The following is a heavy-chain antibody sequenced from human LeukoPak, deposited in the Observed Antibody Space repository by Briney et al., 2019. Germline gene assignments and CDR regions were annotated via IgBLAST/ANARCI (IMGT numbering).Heavy chain of an antibody. D-gene: IGHD2-2*01. V-gene: IGHV1-18*04. Sequence: ASVKVSCKASDYTFTTYGISRVRQAPGQGREWRGWISAYSGNTNYAQKLQGRVTMTTDTSTSTAYVELRSLRTDDTAVYYCARDSVVPAANADYWGQGTLVTVSS. CDR1: DYTFTTYG. CDR2: ISAYSGNT. J-gene: IGHJ4*02. CDR3: ARDSVVPAANADY.